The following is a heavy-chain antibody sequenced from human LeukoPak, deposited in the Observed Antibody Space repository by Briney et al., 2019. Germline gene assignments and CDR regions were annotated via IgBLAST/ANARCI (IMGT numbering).Heavy chain of an antibody. CDR3: ARGVLTYFDP. V-gene: IGHV3-74*01. CDR1: GFTLSNYW. Sequence: GGSLRLSCVASGFTLSNYWMHWVRQGPGKGLVSVSHINSEGSGTSYADSVKGRFTISRDIAKNTVYLEMNSLRAEDTAVYYCARGVLTYFDPWGQGSLVTVSS. D-gene: IGHD3-9*01. J-gene: IGHJ5*02. CDR2: INSEGSGT.